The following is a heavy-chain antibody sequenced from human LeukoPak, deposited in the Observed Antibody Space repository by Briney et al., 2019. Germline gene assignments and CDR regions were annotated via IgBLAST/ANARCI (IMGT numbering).Heavy chain of an antibody. CDR3: ASHWATTAYFFDF. V-gene: IGHV4-59*08. CDR1: ADSFSSYY. CDR2: ISYSGST. J-gene: IGHJ4*02. Sequence: SETLSLICTVSADSFSSYYWSWIRQPPGQGLEWIGYISYSGSTSYNTSLKSRVTISVDTSKNQFSLKLSSVTAADTAVYFCASHWATTAYFFDFWGQRTLVPVSS. D-gene: IGHD1/OR15-1a*01.